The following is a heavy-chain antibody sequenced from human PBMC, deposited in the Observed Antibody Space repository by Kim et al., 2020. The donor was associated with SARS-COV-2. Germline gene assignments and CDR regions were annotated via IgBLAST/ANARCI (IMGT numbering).Heavy chain of an antibody. CDR3: ARIPHQAARMNAFDI. V-gene: IGHV3-30*01. Sequence: DSVKGRFTISRDNSKNTLYLQMNSLRAEDTAVYYCARIPHQAARMNAFDIWGQGTMVTVSS. D-gene: IGHD2-15*01. J-gene: IGHJ3*02.